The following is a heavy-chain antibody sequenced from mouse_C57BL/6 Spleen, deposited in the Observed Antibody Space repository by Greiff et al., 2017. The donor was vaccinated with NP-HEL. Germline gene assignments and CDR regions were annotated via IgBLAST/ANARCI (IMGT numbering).Heavy chain of an antibody. CDR2: IDPSDSYT. Sequence: QVQLQQPGAELVKPGASVKLSCKASGYTFTSYWMQWVKQRPGQGLEWIGEIDPSDSYTNYNQKFKGKATLTVDTSSSTAYMQLSSLTSEDSAVYYCARTPRYDYDGAWFAYWGQGTLVTVAA. CDR1: GYTFTSYW. D-gene: IGHD2-4*01. CDR3: ARTPRYDYDGAWFAY. V-gene: IGHV1-50*01. J-gene: IGHJ3*01.